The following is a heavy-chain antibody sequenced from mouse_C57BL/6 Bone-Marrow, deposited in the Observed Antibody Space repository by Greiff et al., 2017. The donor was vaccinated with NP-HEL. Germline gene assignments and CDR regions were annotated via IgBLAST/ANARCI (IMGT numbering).Heavy chain of an antibody. CDR3: ARSIRLRGPMDY. CDR1: GYTFTSYT. V-gene: IGHV1-4*01. CDR2: INPSSGYT. D-gene: IGHD2-4*01. J-gene: IGHJ4*01. Sequence: VQLQQSGAELARPGASVKMSCKASGYTFTSYTMHWVKQRPGQGLEWIGYINPSSGYTKYNQKFKDKATLTADKSSSTAYMQLSSLTSEDSAVYYCARSIRLRGPMDYWGQGTSVTVSS.